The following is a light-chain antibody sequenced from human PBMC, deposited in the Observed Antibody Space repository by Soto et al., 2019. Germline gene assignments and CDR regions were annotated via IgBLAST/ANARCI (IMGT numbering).Light chain of an antibody. CDR1: KLGDKY. J-gene: IGLJ2*01. CDR3: QAWDSSTYVV. Sequence: ELTQPPSVSVSPGQTASITCSGDKLGDKYACWYQQKPGQSPVLVIYQNSKRPSGIPERFSGSNSGNTATLTISGTQAMDEADYYCQAWDSSTYVVFGGGTKLTVL. CDR2: QNS. V-gene: IGLV3-1*01.